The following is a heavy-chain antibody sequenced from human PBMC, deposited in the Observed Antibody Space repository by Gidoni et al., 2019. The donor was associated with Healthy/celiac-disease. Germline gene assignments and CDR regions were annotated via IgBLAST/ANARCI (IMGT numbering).Heavy chain of an antibody. J-gene: IGHJ4*02. V-gene: IGHV1-2*02. CDR2: INPNSGGT. CDR1: GYTFTGYY. D-gene: IGHD2-2*01. Sequence: QVQLVPSGAEVKKPGASVKVSCKASGYTFTGYYMHWVRQAPGQGLEWMGWINPNSGGTNYAQKFQGRVTMTRDTSISTAYMELSRLRSDDTAVYYCARDFSRVPAAEYYFDYWGQGTLVTVSS. CDR3: ARDFSRVPAAEYYFDY.